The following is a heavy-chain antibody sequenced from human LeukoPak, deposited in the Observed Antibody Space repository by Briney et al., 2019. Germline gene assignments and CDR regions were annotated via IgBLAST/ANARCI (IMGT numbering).Heavy chain of an antibody. CDR1: GYTFTGYY. D-gene: IGHD1-1*01. CDR2: INPDSGGT. CDR3: ARGLDDGGAFDI. V-gene: IGHV1-2*02. J-gene: IGHJ3*02. Sequence: ASVKVSCKASGYTFTGYYMHWVRQAPGQGLEWMGWINPDSGGTNYAQKFQGRVTMTSDTSISTAYMDLSRLRSDGTAVYYCARGLDDGGAFDIWGQGTMVTVSS.